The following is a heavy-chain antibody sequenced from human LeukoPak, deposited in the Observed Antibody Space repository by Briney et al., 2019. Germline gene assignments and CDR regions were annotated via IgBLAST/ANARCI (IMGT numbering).Heavy chain of an antibody. D-gene: IGHD3-22*01. CDR2: MNPNSGNT. J-gene: IGHJ4*02. CDR3: ARELSLLYDSSGYYYFDY. V-gene: IGHV1-8*01. CDR1: GYTFTSYD. Sequence: ASVKVSCKASGYTFTSYDINWVRQATGQGLEWMGWMNPNSGNTGYAQKFQGRVTMTRNTSISTAYMELSSLRSEDTAVYYCARELSLLYDSSGYYYFDYWGQGTLVTASS.